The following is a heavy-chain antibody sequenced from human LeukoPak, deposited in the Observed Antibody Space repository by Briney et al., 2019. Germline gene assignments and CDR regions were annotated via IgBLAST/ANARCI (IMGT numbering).Heavy chain of an antibody. V-gene: IGHV3-23*01. D-gene: IGHD3-3*01. J-gene: IGHJ6*02. CDR1: GFTFRDYA. CDR2: ISGSGGST. CDR3: AKYKGTYYDFWSGYYTYYGMDV. Sequence: GGSLRLSCVVSGFTFRDYAMSWVRQAPGKGLEWVSAISGSGGSTYYADSVKGRFTISRDNSKNTLYLQMNSLRAEDTAVYYCAKYKGTYYDFWSGYYTYYGMDVWGQGTTVTVSS.